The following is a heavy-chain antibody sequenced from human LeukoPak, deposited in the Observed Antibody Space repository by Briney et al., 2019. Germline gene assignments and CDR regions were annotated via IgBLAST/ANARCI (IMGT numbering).Heavy chain of an antibody. Sequence: KPSETLSLTCAVYGGSFSGYYWSWIRQPPGKGLEWIGEINHSGSTNYNPSLKSRVTISVDTSKNQFSLKLSSVTAADTAVYYCARGEASSSWLGRRLPYFDYWGQGTLVTVSS. J-gene: IGHJ4*02. D-gene: IGHD6-13*01. CDR2: INHSGST. CDR1: GGSFSGYY. V-gene: IGHV4-34*01. CDR3: ARGEASSSWLGRRLPYFDY.